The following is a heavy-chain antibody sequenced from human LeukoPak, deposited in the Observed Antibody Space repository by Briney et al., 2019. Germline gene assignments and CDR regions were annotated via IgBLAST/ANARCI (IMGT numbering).Heavy chain of an antibody. CDR3: AKTSGYGDKFDY. D-gene: IGHD4-17*01. CDR2: IRYDGSYK. V-gene: IGHV3-30*02. J-gene: IGHJ4*02. CDR1: GFTFNTYG. Sequence: GGSLRLSCAASGFTFNTYGMHWVRQAPGKGLEWVAFIRYDGSYKYYADSVKGRFTISRDNSKNTLYLQMNSLRAEDTAVYYCAKTSGYGDKFDYWGQGTLVTVSS.